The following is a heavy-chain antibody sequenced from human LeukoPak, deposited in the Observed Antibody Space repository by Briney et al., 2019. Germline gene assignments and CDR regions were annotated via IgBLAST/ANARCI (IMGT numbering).Heavy chain of an antibody. Sequence: PGGSLRLSCTASGFTFGDYAMSWFRQAPGKGLEWVGFIRSKAYGGTTEYAASVKGRFTISRDDSKSIAYLQMNSLKTEDTAVYYCTRALDLAYYYDSPPDAFDIWGQGTMVTVSS. J-gene: IGHJ3*02. CDR1: GFTFGDYA. CDR3: TRALDLAYYYDSPPDAFDI. CDR2: IRSKAYGGTT. V-gene: IGHV3-49*03. D-gene: IGHD3-22*01.